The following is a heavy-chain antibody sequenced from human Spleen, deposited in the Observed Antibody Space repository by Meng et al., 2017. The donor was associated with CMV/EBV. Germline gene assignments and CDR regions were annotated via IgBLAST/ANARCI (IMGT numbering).Heavy chain of an antibody. CDR2: IRYDGSNK. CDR1: GFTFSSYG. Sequence: GSLKISCAASGFTFSSYGMHWVRQAPGRGLEWVAFIRYDGSNKYYEDSVKGRFTISRDNSKNTLYLQMNSLRAEDTAVYYCARDGTYSNYGPDYWGQGTLVTVSS. CDR3: ARDGTYSNYGPDY. V-gene: IGHV3-30*02. D-gene: IGHD4-11*01. J-gene: IGHJ4*02.